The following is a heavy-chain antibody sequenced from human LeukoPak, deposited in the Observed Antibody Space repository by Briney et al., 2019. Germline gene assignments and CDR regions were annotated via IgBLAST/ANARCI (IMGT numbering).Heavy chain of an antibody. CDR1: GASVSGSNYY. CDR3: ARVGRP. V-gene: IGHV4-39*07. J-gene: IGHJ5*02. D-gene: IGHD1-14*01. Sequence: SETLSLTCAVSGASVSGSNYYWGWIRQPPGKGLEWVGDIYSSGSTYYNASLQSRVTISIDTSKNQFSLKLSSVTAADTAVYYCARVGRPWGQGTLVTVSS. CDR2: IYSSGST.